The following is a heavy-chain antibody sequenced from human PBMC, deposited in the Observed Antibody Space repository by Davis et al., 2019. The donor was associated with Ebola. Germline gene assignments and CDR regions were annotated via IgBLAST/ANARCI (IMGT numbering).Heavy chain of an antibody. Sequence: MPSETLSPTCSVPGSSISSSNYYWGWIRQPPVKGLGWIGSVYYTGSTYYNPSLKSRVTISVDTSKNQLSLKLSSVTAADTAVYYCARHLFVTTDTPYYFDYWGQGTLVTVST. V-gene: IGHV4-39*01. D-gene: IGHD4-17*01. CDR1: GSSISSSNYY. CDR2: VYYTGST. CDR3: ARHLFVTTDTPYYFDY. J-gene: IGHJ4*02.